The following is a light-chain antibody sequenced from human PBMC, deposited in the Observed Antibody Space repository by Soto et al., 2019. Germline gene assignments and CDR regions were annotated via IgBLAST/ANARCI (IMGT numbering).Light chain of an antibody. CDR1: SSDVGGYIY. CDR2: EFS. J-gene: IGLJ2*01. V-gene: IGLV2-14*01. Sequence: QSALTQPASVSGSPGQSITISCTGTSSDVGGYIYVSWYQQHPGKAPKLLIYEFSHRPSGVSNRFSGSKSGNTASLTISGLQAEDEADYYCSSYTSTSTVLFGGGTKLTVL. CDR3: SSYTSTSTVL.